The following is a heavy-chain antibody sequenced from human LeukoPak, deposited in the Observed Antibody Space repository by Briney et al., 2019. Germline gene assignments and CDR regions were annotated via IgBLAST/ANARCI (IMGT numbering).Heavy chain of an antibody. D-gene: IGHD1-26*01. CDR3: ARFVRGYIVGATPHFDY. CDR1: EFTFSNYW. J-gene: IGHJ4*02. Sequence: PGGSLRLSCAASEFTFSNYWMSWVRQAPGKGLEWVANIKQDGSEKYYVDSVKGRFTISRDNAKNSLYLQMNSLRAEDTAVYYCARFVRGYIVGATPHFDYWGQGTLVTVSS. V-gene: IGHV3-7*01. CDR2: IKQDGSEK.